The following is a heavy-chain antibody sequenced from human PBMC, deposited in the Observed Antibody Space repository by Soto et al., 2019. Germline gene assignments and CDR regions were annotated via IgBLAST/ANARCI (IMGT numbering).Heavy chain of an antibody. Sequence: NPSETLSLTCAVYGGSFSGYYWSWIRQPPGKGLEWIGEINHSGSTNYNPSLKSRVTISVDTSKNQFSLKLSSVTAADTAVYYCSRKNYDILTGYYIDVGFDYWGQGTLVTVSS. V-gene: IGHV4-34*01. CDR3: SRKNYDILTGYYIDVGFDY. CDR2: INHSGST. J-gene: IGHJ4*02. D-gene: IGHD3-9*01. CDR1: GGSFSGYY.